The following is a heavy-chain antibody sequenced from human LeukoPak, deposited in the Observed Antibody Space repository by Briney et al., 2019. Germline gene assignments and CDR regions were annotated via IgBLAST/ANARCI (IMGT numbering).Heavy chain of an antibody. D-gene: IGHD3-22*01. V-gene: IGHV3-30*18. CDR1: GFSFSSFG. J-gene: IGHJ4*02. Sequence: GGSLRLSCAAAGFSFSSFGMHRVRQAPGKGLEWLSVISYDGNNKYYADFVKGRFTISRDNSKNTLYLQMNSLRPEDTAVYYCVKKPGVGNYAQYWGQGTRVTVSS. CDR3: VKKPGVGNYAQY. CDR2: ISYDGNNK.